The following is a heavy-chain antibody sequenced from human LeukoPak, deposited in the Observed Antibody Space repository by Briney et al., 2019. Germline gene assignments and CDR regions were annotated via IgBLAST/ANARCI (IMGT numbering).Heavy chain of an antibody. V-gene: IGHV3-21*01. CDR2: ISSSSSYI. D-gene: IGHD3-10*01. CDR1: GFTFSSYG. Sequence: GGSLRLSCAASGFTFSSYGMHWVRQAPGKGLEWVSSISSSSSYIYYADSVKGRFTISRDNAKNSLYLQMNSLRAEDTAVYYCARESYGSGSYPFDYWGQGTLVTVSS. J-gene: IGHJ4*02. CDR3: ARESYGSGSYPFDY.